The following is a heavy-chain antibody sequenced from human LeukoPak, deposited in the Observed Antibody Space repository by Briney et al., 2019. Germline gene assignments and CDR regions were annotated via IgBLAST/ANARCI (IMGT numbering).Heavy chain of an antibody. Sequence: GSLRLSCAASGFTFSNYWMSWVRQAPGKGLEWVANIKPDGSEKYYVDSVKGRFTISRDNAKNSLYLQMNSLRAEDTAVYYCARDDYGGTRYWGQGTLVTVSS. D-gene: IGHD4/OR15-4a*01. CDR2: IKPDGSEK. CDR3: ARDDYGGTRY. CDR1: GFTFSNYW. J-gene: IGHJ4*02. V-gene: IGHV3-7*01.